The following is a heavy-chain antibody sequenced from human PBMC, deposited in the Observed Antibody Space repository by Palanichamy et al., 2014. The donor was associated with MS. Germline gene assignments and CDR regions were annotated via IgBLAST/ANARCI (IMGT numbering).Heavy chain of an antibody. J-gene: IGHJ2*01. Sequence: EVQLLESGGGLVQPGGSLRLSCEASGFTFSSYAMNWVRQAPGKGLEWVSAMSGSGVNTYYADSVKGRFTISRDNSRNTLYLQMNSLRVEDTAVYYCVKGLTGDGMWYFETWGRGTLVTVSS. V-gene: IGHV3-23*01. CDR2: MSGSGVNT. CDR3: VKGLTGDGMWYFET. D-gene: IGHD7-27*01. CDR1: GFTFSSYA.